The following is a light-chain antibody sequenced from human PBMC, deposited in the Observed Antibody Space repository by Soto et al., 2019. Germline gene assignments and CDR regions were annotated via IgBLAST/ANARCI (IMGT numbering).Light chain of an antibody. CDR2: DVS. J-gene: IGLJ2*01. CDR3: SSYTSSSTLV. V-gene: IGLV2-14*01. Sequence: QSALTQPASVSGSPGQSITISCTGTSSDVGGYNYVAWYQQYPGTAPKLMIFDVSNRPSGVSSRFSGSKSGNTASLTISGLQAEDEADYYCSSYTSSSTLVFGGGTKVTVL. CDR1: SSDVGGYNY.